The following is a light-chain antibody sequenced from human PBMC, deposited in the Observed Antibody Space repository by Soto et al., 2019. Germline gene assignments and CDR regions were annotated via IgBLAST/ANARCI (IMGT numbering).Light chain of an antibody. Sequence: QSVLTQPPSASGTPGQRVTISCSGSSSNMGSNSVHWYKQLPGTAPKLLIYSNTQRPSGVPDRFSGSKSGTSASLAISGLRSEDEADYYCAAWDDSRSGVVFGGGTKVTVL. J-gene: IGLJ2*01. CDR3: AAWDDSRSGVV. CDR2: SNT. V-gene: IGLV1-47*01. CDR1: SSNMGSNS.